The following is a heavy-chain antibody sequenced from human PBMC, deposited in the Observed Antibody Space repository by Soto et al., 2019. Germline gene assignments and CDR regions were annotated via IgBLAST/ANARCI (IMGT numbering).Heavy chain of an antibody. CDR2: IIPIFGTA. CDR1: GGTFSSYA. J-gene: IGHJ6*02. D-gene: IGHD3-10*01. CDR3: ARDWAMVRGVIGGMDV. V-gene: IGHV1-69*12. Sequence: QVQLVQSGAEVKKPGSSVKVSCKASGGTFSSYAISWVRQAPGQGLEWMGGIIPIFGTANYAQKFQGRVTITADESTSTAYMELSSLRSEYTAVYYCARDWAMVRGVIGGMDVWGHGTTVTVSS.